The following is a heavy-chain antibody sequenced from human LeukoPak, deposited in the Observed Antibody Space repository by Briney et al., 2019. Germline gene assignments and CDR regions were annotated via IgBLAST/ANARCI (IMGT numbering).Heavy chain of an antibody. CDR3: AKDLITMIVGPPSSAFDI. CDR2: ISYDGSNK. Sequence: GGSLRLSCAASGFTFSSYAMHWVRQAPGKGLEWVAVISYDGSNKYYADSVKGRFTISRDNSKNTLYLQMNSLRAEDTAVYYCAKDLITMIVGPPSSAFDIWGQGTMVTVSS. V-gene: IGHV3-30-3*01. CDR1: GFTFSSYA. D-gene: IGHD3-22*01. J-gene: IGHJ3*02.